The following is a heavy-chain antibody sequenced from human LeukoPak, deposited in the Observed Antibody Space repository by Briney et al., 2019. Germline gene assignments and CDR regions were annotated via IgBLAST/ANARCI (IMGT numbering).Heavy chain of an antibody. J-gene: IGHJ5*02. D-gene: IGHD5-18*01. V-gene: IGHV1-69*05. CDR3: ARAAMANNWFDP. Sequence: SVKVSCKASGGTFSSYAISWVRQAPGQGLEWMGGIIPIFGTANYAQKFQGRVTITTDESTSTAYMELSSLRSEDTAVYYCARAAMANNWFDPWGQGTLVTVSS. CDR1: GGTFSSYA. CDR2: IIPIFGTA.